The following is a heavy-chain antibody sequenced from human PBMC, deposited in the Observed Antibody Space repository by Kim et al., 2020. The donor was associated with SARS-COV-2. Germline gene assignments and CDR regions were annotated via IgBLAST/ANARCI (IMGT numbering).Heavy chain of an antibody. CDR3: ARGDIGLLWFGEGGYYGMDV. Sequence: GGSLRLSCAASGFTFSSYWMHWVRQAPGKGLVWVSRINSDGSSTSYADSVKGRFTISRDNAKNTLYLQMNSLRAEDTAVYYCARGDIGLLWFGEGGYYGMDVWGQGTTVTVSS. J-gene: IGHJ6*02. CDR2: INSDGSST. D-gene: IGHD3-10*01. CDR1: GFTFSSYW. V-gene: IGHV3-74*01.